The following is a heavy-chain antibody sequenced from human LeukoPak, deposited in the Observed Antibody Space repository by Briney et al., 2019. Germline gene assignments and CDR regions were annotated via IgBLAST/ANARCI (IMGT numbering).Heavy chain of an antibody. V-gene: IGHV3-30-3*01. CDR2: ISYDGSNK. CDR1: GFTFSSYA. J-gene: IGHJ4*02. D-gene: IGHD1-26*01. CDR3: AKDQRWESPHYLDS. Sequence: GGSLRLSCAASGFTFSSYAMHWVRQAPGKGLEWVAVISYDGSNKYYADSVRGRFTISRDNSKNTLYVQMNSLRDEDTAVYNCAKDQRWESPHYLDSWGQGTLVTVSS.